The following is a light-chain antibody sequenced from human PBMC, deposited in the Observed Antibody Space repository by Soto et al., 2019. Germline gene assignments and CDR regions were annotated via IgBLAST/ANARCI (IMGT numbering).Light chain of an antibody. Sequence: EVVLKQSPATLSLSPGEGAALSCRASQSVRNFLEWYPQKPSKAPRILIYDASHRATGIPARFSGSGSGTDFTLTISSQEHEDFAVAYCQQRSNWTRTFGQGTKVDIK. J-gene: IGKJ1*01. CDR2: DAS. V-gene: IGKV3-11*01. CDR3: QQRSNWTRT. CDR1: QSVRNF.